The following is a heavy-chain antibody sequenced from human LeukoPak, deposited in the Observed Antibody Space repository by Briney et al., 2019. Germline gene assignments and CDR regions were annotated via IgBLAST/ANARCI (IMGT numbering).Heavy chain of an antibody. D-gene: IGHD3-10*01. Sequence: KPSETQSLICAVYGGLFCGYYWSWMREPPGKGLEWIGEINHSGSTNYNSSIKCGVTISVNPSKNQYSLKLSSVTAADTAVYDCARHSMVRGVIIRLWPFYYWGQGTLVTVSS. J-gene: IGHJ4*02. CDR2: INHSGST. V-gene: IGHV4-34*01. CDR1: GGLFCGYY. CDR3: ARHSMVRGVIIRLWPFYY.